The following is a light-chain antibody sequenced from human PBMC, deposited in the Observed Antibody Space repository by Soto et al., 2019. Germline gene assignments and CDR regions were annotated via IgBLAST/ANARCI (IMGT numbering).Light chain of an antibody. CDR3: QQHNTYPLT. CDR1: QGIRSF. Sequence: DIKLTHSPSFLSSSIGDRVTITCRARQGIRSFLAWYQQKPGKAPNLLISGASILRTGVPSRFSGSGSGTEFTLTISSLQPDDFATYYCQQHNTYPLTFGGGTKVEI. J-gene: IGKJ4*01. CDR2: GAS. V-gene: IGKV1-9*01.